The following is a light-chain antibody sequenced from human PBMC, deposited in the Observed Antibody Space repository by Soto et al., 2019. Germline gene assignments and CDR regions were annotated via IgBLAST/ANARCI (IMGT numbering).Light chain of an antibody. Sequence: QSVLTQPRSVSGSPGQSVTISCTGTSSDVGGYNYVSWYQQNPGKAPRLMIHDVTKRPSGVPDRFSGSKSGYTASLTISGLQAEDEADYYCCSYAGNDTYVFGTGTKLTVL. V-gene: IGLV2-11*01. CDR1: SSDVGGYNY. J-gene: IGLJ1*01. CDR2: DVT. CDR3: CSYAGNDTYV.